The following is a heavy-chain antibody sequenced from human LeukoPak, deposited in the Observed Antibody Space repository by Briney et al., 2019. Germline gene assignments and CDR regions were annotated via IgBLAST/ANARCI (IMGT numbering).Heavy chain of an antibody. CDR1: GFTVSSSF. CDR3: VRDGVDYSFEY. V-gene: IGHV3-53*01. Sequence: GGSLRLSCAASGFTVSSSFMSWVRQAPGKGLEWVSVIYSGGSTYYSDSVKGRFTISRDNSKSTLYLQMNSLRADDTAVYYCVRDGVDYSFEYWGQGTLVTVSS. J-gene: IGHJ4*02. D-gene: IGHD4-11*01. CDR2: IYSGGST.